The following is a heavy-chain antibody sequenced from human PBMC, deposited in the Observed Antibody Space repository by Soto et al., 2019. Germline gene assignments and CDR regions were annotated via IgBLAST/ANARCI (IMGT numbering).Heavy chain of an antibody. V-gene: IGHV4-61*01. CDR1: GGSVSSGSYY. CDR3: ARDGLDGGSDY. Sequence: QVQLQESGPGLVKPSETLSLTCTVSGGSVSSGSYYWSWIRQPPGKGLEWIGYIYYSGSTNYNPSLKSRVTISVGTSKNQFSLKLSSVTAADTAVYYCARDGLDGGSDYWGQGTLVTVSS. CDR2: IYYSGST. J-gene: IGHJ4*02. D-gene: IGHD3-16*01.